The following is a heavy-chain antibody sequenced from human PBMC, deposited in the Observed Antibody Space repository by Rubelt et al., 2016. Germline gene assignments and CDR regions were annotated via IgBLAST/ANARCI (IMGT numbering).Heavy chain of an antibody. CDR2: GGST. CDR3: VSGPQKGVRGAYPDY. J-gene: IGHJ4*02. Sequence: GGSTYYADSVKGRFTISRDNSKNTLYLQMSSLRAEDTAVYYCVSGPQKGVRGAYPDYWGQGTLVTVSS. D-gene: IGHD3-10*01. V-gene: IGHV3-64D*09.